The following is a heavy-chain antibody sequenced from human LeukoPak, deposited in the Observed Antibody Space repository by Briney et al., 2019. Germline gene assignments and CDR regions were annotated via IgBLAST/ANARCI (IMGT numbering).Heavy chain of an antibody. J-gene: IGHJ4*02. CDR1: GYTFTSYA. CDR2: INAGNGNT. D-gene: IGHD3-10*01. Sequence: GASVKVSCKASGYTFTSYAVHWVRQAPGQRLEWMGWINAGNGNTKYSQKFQGRVTITRDTSASTAYMELSSLRSGDTAVYYCATNLWFGELWFDYWGQGTLVTVSS. CDR3: ATNLWFGELWFDY. V-gene: IGHV1-3*01.